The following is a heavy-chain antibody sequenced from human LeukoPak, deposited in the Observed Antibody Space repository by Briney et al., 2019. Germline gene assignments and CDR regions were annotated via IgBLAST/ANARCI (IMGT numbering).Heavy chain of an antibody. V-gene: IGHV1-2*02. J-gene: IGHJ4*02. D-gene: IGHD3-10*01. CDR1: GYTFTGYY. CDR3: ARDGEYGSGSYSTDYFDY. CDR2: INPNSGGT. Sequence: GASVKVSCKASGYTFTGYYMHWVRQAPGQGLEWMGWINPNSGGTNYAQKFQGRVTMTRDTSISTAYMELSRLRSDDTAVYYCARDGEYGSGSYSTDYFDYWGQGTLDTVSS.